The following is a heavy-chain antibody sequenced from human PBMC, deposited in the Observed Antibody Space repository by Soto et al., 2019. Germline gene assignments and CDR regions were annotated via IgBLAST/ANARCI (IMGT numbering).Heavy chain of an antibody. CDR2: ISAYNGDT. CDR1: GYTFASYG. CDR3: ATDRGSSSLVCPGY. V-gene: IGHV1-18*01. Sequence: QVQLVQSGAEVKKPGASVKVSCKASGYTFASYGMSWVRQAPGQGPERMGWISAYNGDTNYAQKFQGRVTLTTDTSTNTAYMELRSLRADDTAVYYCATDRGSSSLVCPGYWGQGTLVTVSS. D-gene: IGHD6-6*01. J-gene: IGHJ4*02.